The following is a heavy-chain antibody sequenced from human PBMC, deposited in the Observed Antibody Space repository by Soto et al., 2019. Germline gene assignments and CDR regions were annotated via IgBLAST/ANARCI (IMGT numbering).Heavy chain of an antibody. CDR1: GYTFTSYG. V-gene: IGHV1-18*01. D-gene: IGHD3-22*01. Sequence: ASVKVSCKASGYTFTSYGISWVRQAPGQGLEWMGWIYPYKGNTNFAQKLQGRVTMTTDTSTSTAYMELRSLRSDDTAVYYCARDHGLPFDTSNYYWPLAQAYWGQGTQVTVSS. J-gene: IGHJ4*01. CDR3: ARDHGLPFDTSNYYWPLAQAY. CDR2: IYPYKGNT.